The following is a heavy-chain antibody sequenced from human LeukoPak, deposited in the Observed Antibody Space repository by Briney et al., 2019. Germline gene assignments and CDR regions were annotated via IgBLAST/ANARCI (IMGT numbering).Heavy chain of an antibody. V-gene: IGHV3-30*18. Sequence: PGGSLRLSCAASGFTFSNFGMHWVRQAPGKGLEWVAVVSYDGINKYYADSVKGRFTISRDKSKNTLYLQMNSLRAEDTAVYYCAKGGSSWTYLDYWGQGTLVTVSS. D-gene: IGHD6-13*01. CDR1: GFTFSNFG. J-gene: IGHJ4*02. CDR3: AKGGSSWTYLDY. CDR2: VSYDGINK.